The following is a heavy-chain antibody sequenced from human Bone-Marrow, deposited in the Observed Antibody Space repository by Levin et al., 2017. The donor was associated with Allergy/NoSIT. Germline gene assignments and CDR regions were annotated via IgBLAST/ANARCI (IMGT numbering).Heavy chain of an antibody. CDR1: GGTFSSYT. CDR3: ARDSLWSRFFDY. J-gene: IGHJ4*02. V-gene: IGHV1-69*04. D-gene: IGHD3-10*01. Sequence: SVKVSCKASGGTFSSYTISWVRQAPGQGLEWMGRIIPILGIANYAQKFQGRVTITADKSTSTAYMELSSLRSEDTAVYYCARDSLWSRFFDYWGQGTLVTVSS. CDR2: IIPILGIA.